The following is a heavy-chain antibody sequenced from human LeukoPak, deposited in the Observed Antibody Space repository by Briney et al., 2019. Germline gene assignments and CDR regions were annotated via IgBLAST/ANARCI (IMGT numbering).Heavy chain of an antibody. V-gene: IGHV3-30-3*01. CDR2: ISYDGSNK. CDR1: GLTFSSYA. D-gene: IGHD1-26*01. J-gene: IGHJ4*02. Sequence: GGSLRLSCAASGLTFSSYAMHWVRQAPGKGLEWVAVISYDGSNKYYADSVKGRFTISRDNSKNTLYLQMNSLRAEDTAVYYCARVAYSGSYYFDYWGQGTLVTVSS. CDR3: ARVAYSGSYYFDY.